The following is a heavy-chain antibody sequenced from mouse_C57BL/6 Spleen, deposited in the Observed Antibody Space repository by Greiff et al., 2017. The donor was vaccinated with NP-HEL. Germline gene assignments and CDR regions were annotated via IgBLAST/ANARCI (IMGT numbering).Heavy chain of an antibody. D-gene: IGHD4-1*01. CDR3: ARDPPLGPFAY. J-gene: IGHJ3*01. CDR1: GFTFSSYA. CDR2: ISDGGSYT. Sequence: EVQLVESGGGLVKPGGSLKLSCAASGFTFSSYAMSWVRQTPEKRLEWVATISDGGSYTYYPDNVKGRFTISRDNAKNNLYLQMSHLKSEDTAMYYCARDPPLGPFAYWGQGTLVTVSA. V-gene: IGHV5-4*01.